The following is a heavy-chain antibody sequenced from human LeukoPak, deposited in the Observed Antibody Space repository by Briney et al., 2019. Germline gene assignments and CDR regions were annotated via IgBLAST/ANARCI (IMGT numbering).Heavy chain of an antibody. J-gene: IGHJ4*02. V-gene: IGHV3-30*04. CDR2: ISYDGSNK. Sequence: GSLRLSCAASGFTFSSYAMHWVRQAPGKGLEWVAVISYDGSNKYYADSVKGRFTISRDNAKNSLYLQMNSLRAEDTAVYYCATSPGLGYSSSLTGVDYWGQGTLVTVSS. D-gene: IGHD6-6*01. CDR3: ATSPGLGYSSSLTGVDY. CDR1: GFTFSSYA.